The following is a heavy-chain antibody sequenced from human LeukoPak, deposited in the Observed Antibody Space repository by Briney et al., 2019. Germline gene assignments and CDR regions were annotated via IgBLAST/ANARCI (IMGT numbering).Heavy chain of an antibody. J-gene: IGHJ6*02. CDR1: GGSIISTTYY. CDR2: ISYTGNT. CDR3: ARLNCSSTSCYDSPDYYGMDV. Sequence: PSETLSLTCTVSGGSIISTTYYWGWIRQPPGKGLEWIGTISYTGNTYYNPSLKSRVTISVDTSKNQFSLKLSSVTAADTAVYYCARLNCSSTSCYDSPDYYGMDVWGQGTTVTVSS. D-gene: IGHD2-2*01. V-gene: IGHV4-39*01.